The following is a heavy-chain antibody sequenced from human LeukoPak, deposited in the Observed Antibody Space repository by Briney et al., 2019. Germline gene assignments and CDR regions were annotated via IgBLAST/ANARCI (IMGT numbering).Heavy chain of an antibody. Sequence: PSETLSLTCAVYGGSFSGYYWSWIRQPPGKGLEWIREINHSGSTNYNPSLKSRVTISVDTSKNQFSLKLSSVTAADTAVYYCARSRIRPGGYSGSSQGNWFDPWGQGTLVTVSS. D-gene: IGHD1-26*01. V-gene: IGHV4-34*01. CDR2: INHSGST. CDR3: ARSRIRPGGYSGSSQGNWFDP. CDR1: GGSFSGYY. J-gene: IGHJ5*02.